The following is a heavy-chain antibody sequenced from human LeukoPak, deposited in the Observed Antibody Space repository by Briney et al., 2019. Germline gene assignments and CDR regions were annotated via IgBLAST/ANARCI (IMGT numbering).Heavy chain of an antibody. CDR3: AKGGWASFGDSSSWYSAEYFQH. D-gene: IGHD6-13*01. Sequence: GGSLRLSCAVSGFTFSDYYMSWIRQAPGKGLEWVSYISSSGSSIYYADSVKGRFTISRDNAKNSLYLQMNSLRAEDTAVYYCAKGGWASFGDSSSWYSAEYFQHWGQGTLVTVSS. J-gene: IGHJ1*01. CDR1: GFTFSDYY. V-gene: IGHV3-11*01. CDR2: ISSSGSSI.